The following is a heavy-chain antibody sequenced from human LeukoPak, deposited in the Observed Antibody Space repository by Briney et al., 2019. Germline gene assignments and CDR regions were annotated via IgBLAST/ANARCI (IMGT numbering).Heavy chain of an antibody. CDR3: ARPYCSGTNCNSYIDH. J-gene: IGHJ4*02. Sequence: ASVKVSCKASGYSFTNYTINWVRQAPGQGLEWMGWINTNTANPTYAQGFTGRFVFSVDTSVSTAYLQISRLKAEDTAVYYCARPYCSGTNCNSYIDHWGQGTLVTVSS. CDR1: GYSFTNYT. CDR2: INTNTANP. D-gene: IGHD2-15*01. V-gene: IGHV7-4-1*02.